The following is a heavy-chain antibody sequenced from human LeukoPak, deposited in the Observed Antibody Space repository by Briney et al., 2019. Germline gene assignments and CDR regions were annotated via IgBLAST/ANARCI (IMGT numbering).Heavy chain of an antibody. V-gene: IGHV1-2*02. CDR1: GYLFTGFY. CDR3: ARVSPRPFSLWLLTTDY. Sequence: GASVKVSCKTSGYLFTGFYIHWVRQVPGQGLEWMGWMNPNSGDTKFAARFQGRVAMTRVTSINTAYMELSRLRSDDTAVYYCARVSPRPFSLWLLTTDYWGQGTLVTVSS. J-gene: IGHJ4*02. CDR2: MNPNSGDT. D-gene: IGHD5-18*01.